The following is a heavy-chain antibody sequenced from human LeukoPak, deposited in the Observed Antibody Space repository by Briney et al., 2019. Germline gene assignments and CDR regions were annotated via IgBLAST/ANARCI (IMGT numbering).Heavy chain of an antibody. Sequence: GGSLRLSCAASGFIFNSYWMNWLRQAPGKGLEWVANVDQDGSEKYYVGSVKGRFTISRDNAKNSLYLQMNSLRAEDTAVYYCARNYYDSSGYYLYPHYFNYWGQGTLVTVSS. D-gene: IGHD3-22*01. CDR3: ARNYYDSSGYYLYPHYFNY. J-gene: IGHJ4*02. V-gene: IGHV3-7*03. CDR1: GFIFNSYW. CDR2: VDQDGSEK.